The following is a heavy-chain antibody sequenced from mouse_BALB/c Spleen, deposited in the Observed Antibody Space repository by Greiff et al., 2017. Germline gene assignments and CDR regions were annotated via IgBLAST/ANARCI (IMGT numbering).Heavy chain of an antibody. Sequence: QVQLQQSGAELAKPGASVKMSCKASGYTFTSYWMHWVKQRPGQGLEWIGYINPSTGYTEYNQKFKDKATLTADKSSSTAYMQLSSLTSEDSAVYYCARGITSYAMDYWGQGTSVTVSS. CDR1: GYTFTSYW. CDR2: INPSTGYT. J-gene: IGHJ4*01. D-gene: IGHD2-4*01. V-gene: IGHV1-7*01. CDR3: ARGITSYAMDY.